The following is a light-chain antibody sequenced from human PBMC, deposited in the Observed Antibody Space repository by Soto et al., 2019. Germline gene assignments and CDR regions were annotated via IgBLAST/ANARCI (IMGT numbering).Light chain of an antibody. CDR1: SSDVGRYNY. J-gene: IGLJ3*02. V-gene: IGLV2-8*01. Sequence: QSALTQPPSASGSPGQSVTISCTGTSSDVGRYNYVSWYQQNPGKAPKLLIYEVTKRPSGVPDRFSGSKSGNTASLTVSGLQAEDEGDYYCSSFTTSRIWVFGGGTKVTVL. CDR2: EVT. CDR3: SSFTTSRIWV.